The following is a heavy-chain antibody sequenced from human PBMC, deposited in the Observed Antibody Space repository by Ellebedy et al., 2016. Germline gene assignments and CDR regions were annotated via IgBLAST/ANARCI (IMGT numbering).Heavy chain of an antibody. V-gene: IGHV3-53*01. J-gene: IGHJ4*02. Sequence: GESLKISCAASGFTVSNNYMSWVRQAPGKGLEWVSMLYSGGDTYYTDSVKGRFTISRDNSKNTLYLQMNGLRAEDAAIYFCARWSGTYYDFWGQGTLVTVSS. CDR1: GFTVSNNY. CDR3: ARWSGTYYDF. CDR2: LYSGGDT. D-gene: IGHD3-3*01.